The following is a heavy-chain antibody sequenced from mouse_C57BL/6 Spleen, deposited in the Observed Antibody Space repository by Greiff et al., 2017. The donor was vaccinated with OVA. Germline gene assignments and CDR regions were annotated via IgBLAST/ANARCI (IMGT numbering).Heavy chain of an antibody. J-gene: IGHJ3*01. CDR3: APYYGSSFFAY. CDR2: IHPNSGST. D-gene: IGHD1-1*01. V-gene: IGHV1-64*01. Sequence: QVQLQQSGAELVKPGASVKLSCKASGYTFTSYWMHWVKQRPGQGLEWIGMIHPNSGSTNYNEKFKSKATLTVDKSSSTAYMQLSSLTSEDSAVYYCAPYYGSSFFAYWGQGTLVTVSA. CDR1: GYTFTSYW.